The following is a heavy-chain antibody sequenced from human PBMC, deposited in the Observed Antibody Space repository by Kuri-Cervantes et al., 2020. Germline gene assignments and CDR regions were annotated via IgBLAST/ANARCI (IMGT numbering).Heavy chain of an antibody. V-gene: IGHV3-15*01. D-gene: IGHD3-22*01. J-gene: IGHJ6*02. CDR2: IKSKTDGGTT. Sequence: GGSLRLSCAASGFTFSNAWMSWVRQAPGKGLEWVGRIKSKTDGGTTDYAAPVKGRFTTSRDDSKNTLYLQMNSLKTEDTAVYYCTTDPHYYDYYYYGMDVWGQGTTVTVSS. CDR1: GFTFSNAW. CDR3: TTDPHYYDYYYYGMDV.